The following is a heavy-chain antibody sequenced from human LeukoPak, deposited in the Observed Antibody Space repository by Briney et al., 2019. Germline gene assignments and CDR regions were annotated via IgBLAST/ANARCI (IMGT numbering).Heavy chain of an antibody. D-gene: IGHD3-3*01. J-gene: IGHJ4*02. CDR2: IIPILGIA. CDR3: ARGLRDDFWSGYHYYFDY. Sequence: SVKVSCKASGGTFSSYTISWVRQAPGQGLEWMGRIIPILGIANYAQKFQGRVTITADKSTSTAYMELSSLRSEDTAVYYCARGLRDDFWSGYHYYFDYWGQGTLVTVS. V-gene: IGHV1-69*02. CDR1: GGTFSSYT.